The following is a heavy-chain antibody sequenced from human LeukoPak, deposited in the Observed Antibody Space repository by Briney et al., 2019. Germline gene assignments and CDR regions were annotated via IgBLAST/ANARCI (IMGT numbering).Heavy chain of an antibody. CDR1: GFTFSSYA. J-gene: IGHJ4*02. V-gene: IGHV3-23*01. CDR3: AKFPPGYNSGGGIDY. Sequence: GGSLRLSCAASGFTFSSYALSWVRQAPASGLEWVSAIGAGGDTHYADSVKGRFTISRDNSKNTLYLQTNSLRAEDTAVYYCAKFPPGYNSGGGIDYWGRGTLVTVSS. CDR2: IGAGGDT. D-gene: IGHD3-22*01.